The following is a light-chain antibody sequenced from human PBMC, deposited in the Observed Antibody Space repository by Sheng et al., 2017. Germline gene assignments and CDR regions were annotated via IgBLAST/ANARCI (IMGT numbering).Light chain of an antibody. Sequence: EIVLTQFPGTLSLSPGDRATLSCRASQRIDSTYIAWYQQKPGQAPRLLIYAASERATGTPDRFSGSGSGTDFNLTISRLEPEDFAVYYCQQYGTSIGFTFGPGTKVDIK. V-gene: IGKV3-20*01. CDR1: QRIDSTY. CDR3: QQYGTSIGFT. J-gene: IGKJ3*01. CDR2: AAS.